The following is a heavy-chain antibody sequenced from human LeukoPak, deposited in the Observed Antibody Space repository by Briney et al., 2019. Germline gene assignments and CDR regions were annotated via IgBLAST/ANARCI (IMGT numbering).Heavy chain of an antibody. V-gene: IGHV3-33*01. CDR3: ARDRHCVNGLCHNSPGMDV. D-gene: IGHD2-8*01. CDR2: IWFDGKNE. Sequence: GGSLRLSSAASGFTFSDYGMHWVRLAPGKGLEGVADIWFDGKNEHFAASVKGRFTISRDNSKKTMYLQINSLRAEDTAVYYCARDRHCVNGLCHNSPGMDVWGRGTTVTVSS. CDR1: GFTFSDYG. J-gene: IGHJ6*02.